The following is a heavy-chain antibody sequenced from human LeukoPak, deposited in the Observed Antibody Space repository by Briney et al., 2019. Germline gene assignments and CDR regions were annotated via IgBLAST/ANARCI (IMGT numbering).Heavy chain of an antibody. Sequence: KPSETLSLTCAVYGGSFSGYYGSWIRQPPGKGLEWIGEINHSGSTNYNPSLKSRVTISVDTSKNQFSLKLSSVTAADTAVYYCASDCSGGSCYSAYFDYWGQGTLVTVSS. CDR1: GGSFSGYY. V-gene: IGHV4-34*01. CDR3: ASDCSGGSCYSAYFDY. D-gene: IGHD2-15*01. J-gene: IGHJ4*02. CDR2: INHSGST.